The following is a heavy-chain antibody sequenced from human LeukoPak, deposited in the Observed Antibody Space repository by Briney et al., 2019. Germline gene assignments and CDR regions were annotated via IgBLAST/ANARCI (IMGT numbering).Heavy chain of an antibody. CDR1: GGSFSGYY. D-gene: IGHD2-15*01. J-gene: IGHJ6*03. CDR2: INHSGST. V-gene: IGHV4-34*01. Sequence: SETLSLTCAVYGGSFSGYYWSWIRQPPGKGLEWIGEINHSGSTNYNPSLKSRVTISVDTSKNQFSLKLSSVTAADTAVYYCARGICSGGSCYPYYYYYYMDVWGKGTTVTISS. CDR3: ARGICSGGSCYPYYYYYYMDV.